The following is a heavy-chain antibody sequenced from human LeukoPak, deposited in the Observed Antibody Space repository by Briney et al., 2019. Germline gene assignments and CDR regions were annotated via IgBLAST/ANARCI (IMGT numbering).Heavy chain of an antibody. CDR2: TNPNSGGT. CDR3: AKTTGYSSGWYGY. J-gene: IGHJ4*02. V-gene: IGHV1-2*02. Sequence: ASVKVSCKASGYTFTGYYMHWVRQAPGQGLEWMGWTNPNSGGTNYAQKFQGRVTMTRDTSISTAYMELSRLRSDDTAVYYCAKTTGYSSGWYGYWGQGTLVTVSS. CDR1: GYTFTGYY. D-gene: IGHD6-19*01.